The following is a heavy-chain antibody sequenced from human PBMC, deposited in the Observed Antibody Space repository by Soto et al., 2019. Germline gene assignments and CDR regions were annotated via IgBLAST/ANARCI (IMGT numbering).Heavy chain of an antibody. Sequence: SETLALTCTFSVVSISSGDYYWSWIRQPPGKGLEWIGYIYYSGSTYYNPSLKSRVTISVDTSKNQFPLKLSSVTAADTAVYYCAREVIGVEVWGQGTTVSVSS. J-gene: IGHJ6*01. D-gene: IGHD3-22*01. CDR3: AREVIGVEV. V-gene: IGHV4-30-4*01. CDR2: IYYSGST. CDR1: VVSISSGDYY.